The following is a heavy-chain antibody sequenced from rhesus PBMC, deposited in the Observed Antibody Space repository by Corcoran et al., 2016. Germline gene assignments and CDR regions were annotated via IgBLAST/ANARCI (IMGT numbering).Heavy chain of an antibody. Sequence: QAQLQESGPGLVKPSETLSPTCAVSGGSLSRSNWWSWIRQPPGKGLEWIGYISGSSGSTYYNPSLKSRVTISTDTSKNQFSLKLSSVTAADTAVYYCARVAAAALFDYWGQGVLVTVSS. J-gene: IGHJ4*01. CDR1: GGSLSRSNW. D-gene: IGHD6-43*01. CDR2: ISGSSGST. V-gene: IGHV4-65*01. CDR3: ARVAAAALFDY.